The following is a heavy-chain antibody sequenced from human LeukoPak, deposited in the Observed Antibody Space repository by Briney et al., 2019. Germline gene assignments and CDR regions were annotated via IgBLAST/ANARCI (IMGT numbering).Heavy chain of an antibody. CDR1: GYTFTSYD. CDR3: AREKLQLPLGYDY. V-gene: IGHV1-2*02. Sequence: ASVKVSCKASGYTFTSYDINWVRQAPGQGLEWMGWINPNSGGTNYAQEFQGRVTMTRDTSISTAYMELSRLRSDDTAVYYCAREKLQLPLGYDYWGQGTLVTVSS. CDR2: INPNSGGT. J-gene: IGHJ4*02. D-gene: IGHD2-2*01.